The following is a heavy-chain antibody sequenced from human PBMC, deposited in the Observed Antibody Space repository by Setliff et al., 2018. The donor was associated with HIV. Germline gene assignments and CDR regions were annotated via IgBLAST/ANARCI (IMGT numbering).Heavy chain of an antibody. CDR2: IGCWGTCT. CDR3: ARDLDPFFAMEI. CDR1: GFTVDTGA. Sequence: GGSLRLSCAASGFTVDTGAMNWVRQAPGKGLEWVSTIGCWGTCTFYADSVKGRFAISGDPSTNTLYLQMNRLSAEDTAMYYCARDLDPFFAMEIWGQGTTVTVSS. J-gene: IGHJ6*02. V-gene: IGHV3-23*01.